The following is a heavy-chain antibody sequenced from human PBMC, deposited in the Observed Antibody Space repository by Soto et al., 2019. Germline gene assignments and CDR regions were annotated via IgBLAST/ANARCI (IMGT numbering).Heavy chain of an antibody. J-gene: IGHJ5*02. CDR3: ATCSGGSCYDWFDP. D-gene: IGHD2-15*01. CDR2: INPSGGSA. V-gene: IGHV1-46*01. CDR1: GDTFTSYY. Sequence: ASVKVSCKASGDTFTSYYMHWVRQAPGQGLEWMGIINPSGGSASYAQNFQGRVTMTKDTSTDTVYMELSSLRSEDTAVYYCATCSGGSCYDWFDPWGQGTLVTVSS.